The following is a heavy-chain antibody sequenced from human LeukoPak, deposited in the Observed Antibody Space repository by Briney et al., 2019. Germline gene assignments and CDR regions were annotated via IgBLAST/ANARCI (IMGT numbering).Heavy chain of an antibody. D-gene: IGHD3-3*01. Sequence: GGSLRLSCAASGFTFSSYAMSWVRQAPGKGLEWVSAISGSGGSTYYADSVKGRFTISRDNSKNTLYLQMNSLRAEDTAVYYCAKGTAYFLEWSDYYYYMDVWGKGTTVTVSS. CDR1: GFTFSSYA. J-gene: IGHJ6*03. CDR3: AKGTAYFLEWSDYYYYMDV. CDR2: ISGSGGST. V-gene: IGHV3-23*01.